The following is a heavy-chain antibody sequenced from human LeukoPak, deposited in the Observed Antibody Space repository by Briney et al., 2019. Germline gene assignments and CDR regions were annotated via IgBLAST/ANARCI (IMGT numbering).Heavy chain of an antibody. CDR2: MSDSGGRT. CDR1: GITLSNYG. V-gene: IGHV3-23*01. D-gene: IGHD3-22*01. J-gene: IGHJ4*02. Sequence: GGSLRLSCAVSGITLSNYGMSWVRQAPGKGLEWVAGMSDSGGRTNYAGSVKGRFTISRDNPKNTLYLQMNSLRAEDTAVYFCAKRGVVIRVILVGFHKEAYYFDSWGQGALVTVSS. CDR3: AKRGVVIRVILVGFHKEAYYFDS.